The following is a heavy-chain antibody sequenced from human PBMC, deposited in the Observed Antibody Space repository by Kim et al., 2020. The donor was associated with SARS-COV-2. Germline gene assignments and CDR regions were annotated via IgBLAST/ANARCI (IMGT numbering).Heavy chain of an antibody. CDR3: AVHYGDYVVSAFDI. D-gene: IGHD4-17*01. V-gene: IGHV3-23*01. Sequence: DSVKGRFTISRDNAKNTLYLQMNSLRAEDTAVYYCAVHYGDYVVSAFDIWGQGTMVTVSS. J-gene: IGHJ3*02.